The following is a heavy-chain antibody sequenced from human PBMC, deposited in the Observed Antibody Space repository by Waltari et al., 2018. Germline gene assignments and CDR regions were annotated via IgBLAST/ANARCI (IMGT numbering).Heavy chain of an antibody. CDR3: ARWAIAAGVY. CDR2: IYSGGST. CDR1: GFTFSSYA. D-gene: IGHD6-13*01. V-gene: IGHV3-23*03. J-gene: IGHJ4*02. Sequence: EVQLLESGGGLVQPGGSLRLSCAASGFTFSSYAMSWVRQAPGKGGGWVSVIYSGGSTYYADSVKGRFTISRDNSKNTLYLQMNSLRAEDTAVYYCARWAIAAGVYWGQGTLVTVSS.